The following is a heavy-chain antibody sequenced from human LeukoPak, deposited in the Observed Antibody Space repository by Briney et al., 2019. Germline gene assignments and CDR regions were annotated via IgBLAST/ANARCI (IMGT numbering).Heavy chain of an antibody. CDR2: ISGSGGST. J-gene: IGHJ6*02. CDR3: ARDFTMASLGYYYYGMDV. CDR1: GFTFSSYA. D-gene: IGHD5-24*01. V-gene: IGHV3-23*01. Sequence: GGSLRLSCAASGFTFSSYAMSWVRQAPGKGLEWVSAISGSGGSTYYADSVKGRFTISRDNSKNTLYLQMNSLRAEDTAVYYCARDFTMASLGYYYYGMDVWGQGTTVTVSS.